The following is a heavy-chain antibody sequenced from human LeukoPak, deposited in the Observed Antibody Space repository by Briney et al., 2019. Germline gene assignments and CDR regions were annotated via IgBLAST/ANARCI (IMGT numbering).Heavy chain of an antibody. Sequence: GGSLRLSCAASGFTFSTFAMTCVPQAPGKGLECVSTISIGDNTYSPDSVKGRFIISRDSSKNTLYLQMNRLRAEDTAVYYCAQDPRRDYESDYWGQGTLVTVSS. CDR1: GFTFSTFA. CDR2: ISIGDNT. D-gene: IGHD4-17*01. J-gene: IGHJ4*02. CDR3: AQDPRRDYESDY. V-gene: IGHV3-23*01.